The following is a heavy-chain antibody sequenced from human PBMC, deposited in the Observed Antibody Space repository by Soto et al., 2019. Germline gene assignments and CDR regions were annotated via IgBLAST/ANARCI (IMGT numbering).Heavy chain of an antibody. CDR3: ARDHNGAEPNAFDV. V-gene: IGHV1-2*04. CDR1: GYTFTGYY. Sequence: ASVKVSCKASGYTFTGYYIHWVRQAPGQGLEWMGWINPDSGGTNYVQKFRDWVTMTRDMSITTAYLGLSGPRSDDTAVYYCARDHNGAEPNAFDVWGQGTMVTVSS. J-gene: IGHJ3*01. CDR2: INPDSGGT. D-gene: IGHD1-26*01.